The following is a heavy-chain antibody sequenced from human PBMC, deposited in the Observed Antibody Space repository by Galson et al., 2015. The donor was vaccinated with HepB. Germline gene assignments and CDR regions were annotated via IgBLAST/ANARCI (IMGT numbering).Heavy chain of an antibody. Sequence: CAISGDSVSSNSAAWNWIRQSPSRGLEWLGRTYYRSKWYNDYAVSVKSRITINPDTSKNQFSLQLNSVTPEDTAVYYCARAGGGDTYYDFWSGYFYYYYGMDVWGQGTTVTVSS. CDR1: GDSVSSNSAA. D-gene: IGHD3-3*01. J-gene: IGHJ6*02. CDR2: TYYRSKWYN. V-gene: IGHV6-1*01. CDR3: ARAGGGDTYYDFWSGYFYYYYGMDV.